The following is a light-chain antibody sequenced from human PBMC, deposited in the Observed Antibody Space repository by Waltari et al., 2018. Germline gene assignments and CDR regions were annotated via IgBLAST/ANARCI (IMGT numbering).Light chain of an antibody. CDR3: QVWESSTDHYV. Sequence: SYVLTQPPSVSVAPGESARVTCGGNNIGTKSGHWYQQKPGQAPLLVIYSDSDRPSGIPERFSGSNSGNTATLTISGVEAGDEADYYCQVWESSTDHYVFGSGTEIIVL. CDR1: NIGTKS. CDR2: SDS. J-gene: IGLJ1*01. V-gene: IGLV3-21*01.